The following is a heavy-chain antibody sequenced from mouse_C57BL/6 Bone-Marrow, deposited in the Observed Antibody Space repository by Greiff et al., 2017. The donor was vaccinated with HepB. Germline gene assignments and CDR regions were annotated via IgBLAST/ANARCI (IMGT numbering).Heavy chain of an antibody. Sequence: VQLQQSGPELVKPGASVKISCKASGYAFSSSWMNWVKQRPGKGLEWIGRIYPGDGDTNYNGKFKGKATLTADKSSSTAYMQLSSLTSEDSAVYFCARGAYYSFAYWGQGTLVTVSA. V-gene: IGHV1-82*01. CDR3: ARGAYYSFAY. J-gene: IGHJ3*01. CDR2: IYPGDGDT. D-gene: IGHD2-10*01. CDR1: GYAFSSSW.